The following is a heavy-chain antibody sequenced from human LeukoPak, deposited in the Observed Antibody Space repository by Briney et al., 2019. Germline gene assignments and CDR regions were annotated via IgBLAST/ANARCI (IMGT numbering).Heavy chain of an antibody. D-gene: IGHD1-26*01. CDR1: GYTFTSYY. CDR3: ARDRLRSIVGATWRFYYYGMDV. V-gene: IGHV1-46*01. J-gene: IGHJ6*02. CDR2: INPSGGST. Sequence: ASVKVSCKASGYTFTSYYMHWVRQAPGQGLEWMGIINPSGGSTSYAQKFQGRVTMTRDTSTSTVYMELSSLRSEDTAVYYCARDRLRSIVGATWRFYYYGMDVWGQGTTVTVSS.